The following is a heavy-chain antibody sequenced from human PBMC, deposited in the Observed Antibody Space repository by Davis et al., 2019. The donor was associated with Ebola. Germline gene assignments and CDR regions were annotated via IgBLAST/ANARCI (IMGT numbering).Heavy chain of an antibody. J-gene: IGHJ6*02. CDR1: GFTFTSSA. CDR3: AADPHYYYYYGMDV. Sequence: AASVKVSCKASGFTFTSSAVQWVRQARGQRLEWIGWIVVGSGNTNYAQKFQERVTITRDMSTGTAYMELSSLRSEDTAVYYCAADPHYYYYYGMDVWGQGTTVTVSS. CDR2: IVVGSGNT. V-gene: IGHV1-58*01.